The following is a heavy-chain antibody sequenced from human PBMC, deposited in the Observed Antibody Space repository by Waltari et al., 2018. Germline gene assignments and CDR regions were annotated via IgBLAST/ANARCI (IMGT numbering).Heavy chain of an antibody. V-gene: IGHV3-7*01. CDR3: ARVLGGTVANFDY. CDR1: GFTFSSYW. J-gene: IGHJ4*02. CDR2: IKQDGSEK. Sequence: EVQLVESGGGLVQPGGSLRLSCAASGFTFSSYWMSWVRQAPGKGLEWVANIKQDGSEKYYVDSVKGRFTISIDNAKNSLYLQMNSLRAEDTAVYYCARVLGGTVANFDYWGQGTLVTVSS. D-gene: IGHD1-26*01.